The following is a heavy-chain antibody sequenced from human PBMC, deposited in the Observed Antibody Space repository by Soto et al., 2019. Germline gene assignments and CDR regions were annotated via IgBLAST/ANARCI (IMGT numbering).Heavy chain of an antibody. CDR3: ARLYTWIMDY. D-gene: IGHD5-12*01. V-gene: IGHV3-33*01. Sequence: GGSLRLSCAASGFNFRNYGMHWVRQAPGKGLEWVAIIWYDGSNKYYADSVKGRFTISRDNSKNTLYLQIDSLRAEDTAVYYCARLYTWIMDYWGQGIMVTVSS. CDR1: GFNFRNYG. J-gene: IGHJ4*02. CDR2: IWYDGSNK.